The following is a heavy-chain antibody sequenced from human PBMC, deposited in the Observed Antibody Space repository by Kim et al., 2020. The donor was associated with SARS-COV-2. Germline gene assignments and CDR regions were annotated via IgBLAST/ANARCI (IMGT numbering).Heavy chain of an antibody. J-gene: IGHJ4*02. D-gene: IGHD4-17*01. V-gene: IGHV3-23*01. Sequence: TTNHGDPVKGRFTLPRENPKNTLYLQMNSLRAEDTAIYYCADGDYFLDYWGQGTLVTVSS. CDR3: ADGDYFLDY. CDR2: TT.